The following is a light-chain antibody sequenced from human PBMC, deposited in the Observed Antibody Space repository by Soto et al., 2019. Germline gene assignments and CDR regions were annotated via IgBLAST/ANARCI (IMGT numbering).Light chain of an antibody. V-gene: IGKV3-15*01. J-gene: IGKJ2*01. CDR2: GAS. CDR1: QSVSSN. Sequence: EIVMTQSPATLSASPGERATLSCRASQSVSSNLAWYQQKPGQAPMLLIHGASTRATGIPARFSGSGSGTEFTPTYSCVQSEGLAVYSAHNYNNWPPYTCSQGTKLEIK. CDR3: HNYNNWPPYT.